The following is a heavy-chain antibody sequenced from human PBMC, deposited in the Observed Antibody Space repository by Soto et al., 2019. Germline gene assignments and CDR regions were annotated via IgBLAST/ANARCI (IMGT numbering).Heavy chain of an antibody. CDR3: ARHATKYYDFWSGYRYGMDV. V-gene: IGHV5-51*01. Sequence: GESLKISCKGSGYSFTSYWIGWVRQMPGKGLEWMGIIYPGDSDTRYSPSFQGQVTISADKSISTAYLQWSSLKASGTAMYYCARHATKYYDFWSGYRYGMDVWAKGPRSPSP. J-gene: IGHJ6*02. CDR2: IYPGDSDT. CDR1: GYSFTSYW. D-gene: IGHD3-3*01.